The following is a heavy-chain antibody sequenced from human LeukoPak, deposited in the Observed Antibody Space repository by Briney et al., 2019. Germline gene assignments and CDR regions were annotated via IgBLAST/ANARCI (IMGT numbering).Heavy chain of an antibody. CDR2: IYYSGST. CDR1: GGSISSYY. CDR3: ARGLIAARLFDY. J-gene: IGHJ4*02. V-gene: IGHV4-59*01. Sequence: SETLSLTCTVSGGSISSYYWSWIRQPPGKGLEWIGYIYYSGSTNYNPSLKSRVTISVDTSKNQFSLKLSSVTAADTAVYYCARGLIAARLFDYWGRGTLVTVSS. D-gene: IGHD6-6*01.